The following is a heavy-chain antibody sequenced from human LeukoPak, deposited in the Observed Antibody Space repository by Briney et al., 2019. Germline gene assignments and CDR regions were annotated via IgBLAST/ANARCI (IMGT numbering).Heavy chain of an antibody. J-gene: IGHJ3*02. Sequence: GGSLRLSCAASGFTFSSSWIHWVRQDPGKGLVWVSRIHREESSISYADSVKGRFTISRDNAKNTLYLQMNSLRAEDTAVYYCTRGNLAAGGAFDIWGQGTVVIVSS. V-gene: IGHV3-74*01. CDR2: IHREESSI. CDR3: TRGNLAAGGAFDI. D-gene: IGHD6-13*01. CDR1: GFTFSSSW.